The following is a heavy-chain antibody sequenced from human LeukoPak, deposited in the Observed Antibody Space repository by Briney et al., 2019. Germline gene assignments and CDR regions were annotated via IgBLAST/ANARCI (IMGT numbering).Heavy chain of an antibody. Sequence: SETLSLTCAVSGYSISSGYYWGWIRQPPGKGLEWIGSIYHSGSTYYNPSLKSRVTISVDTSKNQFSLKLSSVSAADTAVYYCARRVAAPVRVYYYYMDVWGKGTTVTVSS. CDR1: GYSISSGYY. CDR3: ARRVAAPVRVYYYYMDV. CDR2: IYHSGST. J-gene: IGHJ6*03. V-gene: IGHV4-38-2*01. D-gene: IGHD6-6*01.